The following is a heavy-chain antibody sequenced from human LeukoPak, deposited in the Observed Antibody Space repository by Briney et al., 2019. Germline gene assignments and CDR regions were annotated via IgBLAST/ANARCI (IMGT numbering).Heavy chain of an antibody. D-gene: IGHD3-22*01. CDR1: GGSISSYY. J-gene: IGHJ6*03. CDR2: IYYSGST. CDR3: ARVRDSSGYDYYYYMDV. Sequence: SETLSLTCTVSGGSISSYYWSWIRQPPGKGLEWIGYIYYSGSTNYNPSLKSRVTISVDTSKNQFSLKLSSVTAADTAVYYCARVRDSSGYDYYYYMDVWGKGNTVTVS. V-gene: IGHV4-59*01.